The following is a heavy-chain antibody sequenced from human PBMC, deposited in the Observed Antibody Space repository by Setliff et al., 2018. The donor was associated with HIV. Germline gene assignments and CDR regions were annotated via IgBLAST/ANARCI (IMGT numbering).Heavy chain of an antibody. CDR2: ISSGGEIM. CDR3: AKSLLVAGNDY. CDR1: GFTFSSYS. V-gene: IGHV3-23*01. Sequence: SLRLSCAASGFTFSSYSMNWVRQAPGKGLEWVSAISSGGEIMFYADSVKGRFTISRDNSKNTLYLQMISLRADGTAVYYCAKSLLVAGNDYWGQGTLVTVSS. J-gene: IGHJ4*02. D-gene: IGHD2-8*02.